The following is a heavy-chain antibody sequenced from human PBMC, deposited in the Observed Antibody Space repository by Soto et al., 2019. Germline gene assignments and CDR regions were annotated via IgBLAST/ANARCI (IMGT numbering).Heavy chain of an antibody. Sequence: QVQLVQSGAEVKNPGASVKVSCRASGYTFTGNAIHWIRQAPGQRLEWIGKIDPGNGNTKYSQNFQGRVTITRDTSASAAYMELNTLGSEDTYIYSCARSETGYSRFDYWGQGTLVTVSS. D-gene: IGHD3-9*01. CDR1: GYTFTGNA. CDR2: IDPGNGNT. CDR3: ARSETGYSRFDY. J-gene: IGHJ4*02. V-gene: IGHV1-3*01.